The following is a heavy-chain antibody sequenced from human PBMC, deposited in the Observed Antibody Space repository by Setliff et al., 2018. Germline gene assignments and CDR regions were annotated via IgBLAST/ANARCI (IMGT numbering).Heavy chain of an antibody. Sequence: GGSLLSCAASGFTFSSYAMTWVRQAPGKGLEWVSVISGSGGSTYYADSVKGRFTISRDNSKNTLYLQMNSLRAEDTAVYYCAKDGSGSYDYLDYWGQGTLVTISS. CDR2: ISGSGGST. D-gene: IGHD6-13*01. J-gene: IGHJ4*02. CDR3: AKDGSGSYDYLDY. V-gene: IGHV3-23*01. CDR1: GFTFSSYA.